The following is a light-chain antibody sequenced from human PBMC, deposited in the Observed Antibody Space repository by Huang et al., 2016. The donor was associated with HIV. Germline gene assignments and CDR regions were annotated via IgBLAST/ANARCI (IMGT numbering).Light chain of an antibody. J-gene: IGKJ2*01. Sequence: DIQMTQSPSSLSASVGDRVTITCRASQSINNYLNWFQQKPGRAPKLLIYGASFLQSGVPSRVSGSGSGTDFTLTISNLQPEDFAIYYCQQSYSTPRYTFGQGTKLEIK. CDR3: QQSYSTPRYT. V-gene: IGKV1-39*01. CDR1: QSINNY. CDR2: GAS.